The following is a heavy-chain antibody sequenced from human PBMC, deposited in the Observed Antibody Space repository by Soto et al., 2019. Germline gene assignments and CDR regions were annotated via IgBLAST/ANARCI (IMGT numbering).Heavy chain of an antibody. D-gene: IGHD3-10*01. Sequence: AETLSLTCTVSGGSISSYYWSWIRQPPGKGLEWIGYIYYSGSTNYNPSLKSRVTISVDTSNNQFSLKLSSVTAADTAVYYCARGGTLAYYGSGSYFSRHYYYYGMDVWGQGTTVTVSS. CDR2: IYYSGST. CDR3: ARGGTLAYYGSGSYFSRHYYYYGMDV. V-gene: IGHV4-59*01. J-gene: IGHJ6*02. CDR1: GGSISSYY.